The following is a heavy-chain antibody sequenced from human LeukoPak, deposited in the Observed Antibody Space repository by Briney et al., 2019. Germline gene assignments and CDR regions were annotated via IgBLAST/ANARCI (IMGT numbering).Heavy chain of an antibody. CDR2: IKQDGSEK. CDR3: ARDHLNYYGSGSYLDY. CDR1: GFTFSSYW. V-gene: IGHV3-7*04. Sequence: PGGSLRLSCAASGFTFSSYWMSWVRQAPGKGLEWVANIKQDGSEKYYVDSVKGRFTTSRDNAKNSLYLQMNSLRAEDTAVYYCARDHLNYYGSGSYLDYWGQGTLVTVSS. D-gene: IGHD3-10*01. J-gene: IGHJ4*02.